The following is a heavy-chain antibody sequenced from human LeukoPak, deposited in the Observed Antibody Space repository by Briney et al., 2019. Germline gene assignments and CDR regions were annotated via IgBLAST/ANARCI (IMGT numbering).Heavy chain of an antibody. Sequence: SETLSLTCTVSGGSISSSSYYWGWIRQPPGKGLEWIGSISYSGSTYYNPSLKSRVTISVDTSKNQFSLKLSSVTAADTAVFSCARQERRGGYPKGAFDIWGQGTMVTVSS. CDR2: ISYSGST. CDR3: ARQERRGGYPKGAFDI. J-gene: IGHJ3*02. D-gene: IGHD5-12*01. V-gene: IGHV4-39*01. CDR1: GGSISSSSYY.